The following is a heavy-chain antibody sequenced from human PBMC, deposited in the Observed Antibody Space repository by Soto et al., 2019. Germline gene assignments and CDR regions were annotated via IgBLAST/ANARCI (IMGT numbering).Heavy chain of an antibody. CDR1: GYTFTSYG. V-gene: IGHV1-18*01. CDR3: AREVSTVVSYYYDSSGYYFDY. Sequence: ASVKVSCKASGYTFTSYGISWVRQAPGQGLEWMGWISAYNGNTNYAQKLQGRVTMTTDTSTSTAYMELRSLRSDDTAVYYCAREVSTVVSYYYDSSGYYFDYWGQGTQVTVSS. J-gene: IGHJ4*02. CDR2: ISAYNGNT. D-gene: IGHD3-22*01.